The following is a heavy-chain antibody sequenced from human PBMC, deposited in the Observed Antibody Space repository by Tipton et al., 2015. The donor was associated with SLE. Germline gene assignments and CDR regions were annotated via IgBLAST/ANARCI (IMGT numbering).Heavy chain of an antibody. J-gene: IGHJ4*02. V-gene: IGHV3-64D*08. Sequence: SLRLSCTASGFRFSDYIMHWVRQAPGKRLEYISSINNQGGNTYYADSVKGRFIISRDNSKSTLYLQMSSLRTDDTAVYYCVTGDQAIAGWTNFDYWGQGTPVTVSS. D-gene: IGHD6-13*01. CDR3: VTGDQAIAGWTNFDY. CDR2: INNQGGNT. CDR1: GFRFSDYI.